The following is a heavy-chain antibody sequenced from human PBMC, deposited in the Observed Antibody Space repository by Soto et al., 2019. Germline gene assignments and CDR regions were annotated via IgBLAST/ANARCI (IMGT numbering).Heavy chain of an antibody. D-gene: IGHD6-19*01. CDR3: ARVYSSGWSRGSYYYMDV. Sequence: GGSLRLSCAASGFTFSYNYMSWIRQAPGKGLEWISCIGSSGSIIYYADSVKGRFTISRDNAKNSLYLQMNSLRAEDTAVYYCARVYSSGWSRGSYYYMDVWGKGTTVTVSS. CDR1: GFTFSYNY. V-gene: IGHV3-11*01. CDR2: IGSSGSII. J-gene: IGHJ6*03.